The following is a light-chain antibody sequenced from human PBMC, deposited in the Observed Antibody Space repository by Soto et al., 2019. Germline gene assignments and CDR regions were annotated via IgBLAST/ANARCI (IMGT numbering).Light chain of an antibody. Sequence: DIQMTQSPSSLSASVGDRVTITCRASQSINSYLNWYQQKPGKAPKLLIYAASSLQSGVPSSFSGSGSGTDFTLTISSLXXEDFATYYCQQSYSTPRTFGQGTKVEIK. CDR1: QSINSY. CDR3: QQSYSTPRT. V-gene: IGKV1-39*01. J-gene: IGKJ1*01. CDR2: AAS.